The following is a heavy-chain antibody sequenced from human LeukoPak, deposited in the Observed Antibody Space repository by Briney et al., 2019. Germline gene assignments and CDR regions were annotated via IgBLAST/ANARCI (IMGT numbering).Heavy chain of an antibody. CDR2: ISYDGSNK. D-gene: IGHD3-10*01. Sequence: PGRSLRLSCAASGFTFSSYGMHWVRQAPGKGLEWVAVISYDGSNKYYADSVKGRFTISRDNSKNTLYLQMNSLRAEDTAVYYCAKAASPMVRGVIIFWGKGTLVTVSS. J-gene: IGHJ4*02. CDR1: GFTFSSYG. V-gene: IGHV3-30*18. CDR3: AKAASPMVRGVIIF.